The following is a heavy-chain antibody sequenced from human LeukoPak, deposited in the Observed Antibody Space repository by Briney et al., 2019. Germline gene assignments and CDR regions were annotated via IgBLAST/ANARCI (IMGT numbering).Heavy chain of an antibody. D-gene: IGHD3-22*01. CDR1: GGSISSGTYY. Sequence: PSQTLSLTCAVSGGSISSGTYYWNWIRQPAGKGLEWIGRIYTSGSTNYNPSLKSRVTMSVDTSKNQFSLKLSSVTAADTAVYYCAREGYYYDSSGYNHDAFDIWGQGTMVTVSS. V-gene: IGHV4-61*02. CDR2: IYTSGST. CDR3: AREGYYYDSSGYNHDAFDI. J-gene: IGHJ3*02.